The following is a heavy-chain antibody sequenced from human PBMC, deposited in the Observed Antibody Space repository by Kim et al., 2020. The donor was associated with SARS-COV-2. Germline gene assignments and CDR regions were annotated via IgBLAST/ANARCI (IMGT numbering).Heavy chain of an antibody. D-gene: IGHD2-2*01. V-gene: IGHV4-4*02. CDR3: ARGGDIVVVPAANAPGYYGMDV. CDR1: GGSISSSNW. J-gene: IGHJ6*02. Sequence: SETLSLTCAVSGGSISSSNWWSWVRQPPGKGLEWIGEIYHSGSTNYNPSLKSRVTISVDKSKNQFSLKLSSVTAADTAVYYCARGGDIVVVPAANAPGYYGMDVWGQGTTVTVSS. CDR2: IYHSGST.